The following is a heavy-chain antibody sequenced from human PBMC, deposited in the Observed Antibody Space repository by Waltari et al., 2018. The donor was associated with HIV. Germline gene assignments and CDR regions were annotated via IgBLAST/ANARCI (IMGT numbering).Heavy chain of an antibody. D-gene: IGHD1-1*01. V-gene: IGHV1-8*01. J-gene: IGHJ6*02. CDR3: ARVGWEPLGMDI. CDR2: MNPKSGKR. Sequence: QVQLVQSGAEVKTPGASLKVSCKASEYTFTRFDINWVRQATGQGLEWMGWMNPKSGKRDYAQKFQGRLTLTRDTSTSTAYMELSSLKSDDTAVYYCARVGWEPLGMDIWGQGTTVTVSS. CDR1: EYTFTRFD.